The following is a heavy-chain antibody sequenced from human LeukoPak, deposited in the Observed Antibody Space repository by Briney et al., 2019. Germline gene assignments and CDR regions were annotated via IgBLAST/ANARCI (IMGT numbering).Heavy chain of an antibody. V-gene: IGHV3-7*01. CDR3: AGGVWPRSNY. D-gene: IGHD6-13*01. CDR1: GFTFSSYG. CDR2: IKQDGGET. Sequence: PGGSLRLSCAASGFTFSSYGMSWVRQAPGKGLEWVANIKQDGGETYYVGSVKGRFTISRDNAQNSLYLQMNSLRAEDTAIYYCAGGVWPRSNYWGQGTLVTVSS. J-gene: IGHJ4*02.